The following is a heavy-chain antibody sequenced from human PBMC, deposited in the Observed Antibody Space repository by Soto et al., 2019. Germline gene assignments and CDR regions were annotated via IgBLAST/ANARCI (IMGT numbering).Heavy chain of an antibody. CDR1: GFTFGDYT. Sequence: PGGSLRLSCTVSGFTFGDYTMSWVRQAPGEGLEWVGFIRSKANGGTTEYAASVQGRFTFSRDDSKSIAYLQMNSLRNEDTAVYYCTRDLGGNFDYWGQGTLVTVYS. V-gene: IGHV3-49*04. CDR3: TRDLGGNFDY. J-gene: IGHJ4*02. D-gene: IGHD2-15*01. CDR2: IRSKANGGTT.